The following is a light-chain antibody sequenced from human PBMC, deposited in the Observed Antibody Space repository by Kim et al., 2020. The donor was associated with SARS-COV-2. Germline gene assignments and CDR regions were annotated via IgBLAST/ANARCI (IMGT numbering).Light chain of an antibody. CDR2: EVS. J-gene: IGLJ1*01. CDR3: CSYAGSSTYV. Sequence: QSALTQPASVSGSPGQSITISCTGTSSDVGSYKFVSWYQQHPGKAPQVMIYEVSKRPSGVSSRFFGSKSGNTASLTLSGLQADDEADYYCCSYAGSSTYVFGTGTKVTVL. CDR1: SSDVGSYKF. V-gene: IGLV2-23*02.